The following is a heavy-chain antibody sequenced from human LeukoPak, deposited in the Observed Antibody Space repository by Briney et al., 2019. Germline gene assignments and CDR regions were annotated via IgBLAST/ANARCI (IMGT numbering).Heavy chain of an antibody. J-gene: IGHJ4*02. CDR3: AKDSSGYYSYFDY. D-gene: IGHD3-22*01. CDR1: GFTFSSYA. Sequence: GGSLRLSCAASGFTFSSYAMSWVRQAPGKGLEWVSAISGSGGSTYYADSVKGRFTISRDNSMNTLYLQMNSLRAKDTAVYYCAKDSSGYYSYFDYWGQGTLVTVSS. V-gene: IGHV3-23*01. CDR2: ISGSGGST.